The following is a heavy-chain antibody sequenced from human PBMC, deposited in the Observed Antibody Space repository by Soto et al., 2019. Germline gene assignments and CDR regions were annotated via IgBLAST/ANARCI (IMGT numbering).Heavy chain of an antibody. D-gene: IGHD2-2*01. CDR2: ISYDASNK. CDR1: GISFSSPA. Sequence: GGALRLSYEAAGISFSSPAMHWTREPQGKGLEWVAVISYDASNKYYADSERGRFTIPXENYKNTLFRQINSMSGENTXVYYCAKAFGCASTTCLESWRYSYY. V-gene: IGHV3-30*18. CDR3: AKAFGCASTTCLESWRYSYY. J-gene: IGHJ6*01.